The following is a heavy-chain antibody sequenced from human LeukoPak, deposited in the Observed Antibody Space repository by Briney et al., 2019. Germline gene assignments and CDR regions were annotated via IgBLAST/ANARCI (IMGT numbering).Heavy chain of an antibody. D-gene: IGHD3-22*01. V-gene: IGHV1-18*01. CDR3: ARILTYYYDSSGYDPDY. Sequence: EASVKVSCKASGYTFTSYGISWVRQAPGQGLEWMGWISAYNGNTNYAQKLQGRVTMTTDTSTSTAYMELRSLRSDDTAVYYCARILTYYYDSSGYDPDYWGQGTLVTVSS. CDR1: GYTFTSYG. CDR2: ISAYNGNT. J-gene: IGHJ4*02.